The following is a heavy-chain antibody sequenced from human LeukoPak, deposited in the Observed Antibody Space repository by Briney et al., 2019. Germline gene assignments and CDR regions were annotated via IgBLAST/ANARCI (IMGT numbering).Heavy chain of an antibody. CDR2: IKQDGSEK. CDR3: AKWFLPIAPAGTEVF. Sequence: QPGGSLRLSCAASGFTFSSCWMSWVRQAPGKGLEWVANIKQDGSEKYYVDSVKGRFTISRDNSKNTLSLHMNSLRAEDTALYYCAKWFLPIAPAGTEVFWGQGTLVTVSS. CDR1: GFTFSSCW. V-gene: IGHV3-7*03. J-gene: IGHJ4*02. D-gene: IGHD6-13*01.